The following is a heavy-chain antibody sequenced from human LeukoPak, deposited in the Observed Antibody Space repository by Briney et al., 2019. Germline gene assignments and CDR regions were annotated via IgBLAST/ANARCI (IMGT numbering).Heavy chain of an antibody. Sequence: RGSLRLSCAASGFTFSSYAMSWVRQAPGKGLEWVSAISGSGGSTYYADSVKGRFTISRDNSKNTLYLQMNSLRAEDTAVYYCAKDQRLTYWYLDLWGRGTLVTVSS. V-gene: IGHV3-23*01. CDR2: ISGSGGST. D-gene: IGHD6-25*01. J-gene: IGHJ2*01. CDR1: GFTFSSYA. CDR3: AKDQRLTYWYLDL.